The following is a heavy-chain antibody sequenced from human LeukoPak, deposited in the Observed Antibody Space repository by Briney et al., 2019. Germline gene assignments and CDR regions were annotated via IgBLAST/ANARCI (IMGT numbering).Heavy chain of an antibody. CDR1: GGTFSSYA. V-gene: IGHV1-69*05. CDR3: AVDSSGYYYPAWFDP. Sequence: SVKVSCKASGGTFSSYAISWVRQAPGQGLEWMGGIIPIFGTANYAQKFQGRVTITTDESTSTAYMELSSLRSEDTAVYYCAVDSSGYYYPAWFDPWGQGTLVTVSS. D-gene: IGHD3-22*01. CDR2: IIPIFGTA. J-gene: IGHJ5*02.